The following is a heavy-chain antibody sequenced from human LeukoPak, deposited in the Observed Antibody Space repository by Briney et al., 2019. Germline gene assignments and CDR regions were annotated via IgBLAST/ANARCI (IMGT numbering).Heavy chain of an antibody. CDR1: GASISTYY. D-gene: IGHD5-12*01. CDR2: LYFSGST. CDR3: ARAGGSWSFDY. V-gene: IGHV4-59*01. J-gene: IGHJ4*02. Sequence: SETLSLTCSVSGASISTYYWSWIRQPPGKGLEWIGYLYFSGSTNYNPSLKSRVTISADTSKNQFSLKLNSVTAADTAVYYCARAGGSWSFDYWGQGTLVTVSS.